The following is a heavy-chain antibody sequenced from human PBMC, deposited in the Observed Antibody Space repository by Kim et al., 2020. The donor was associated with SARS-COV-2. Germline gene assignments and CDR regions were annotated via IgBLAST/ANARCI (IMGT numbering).Heavy chain of an antibody. V-gene: IGHV1-8*01. D-gene: IGHD6-6*01. CDR3: ARGPAARSSLYYYDGMDV. CDR2: MNPNSGNT. J-gene: IGHJ6*02. Sequence: ASVKVSCKASGYTFTSYDINWVRQATGQGLEWMGWMNPNSGNTGYAQKFQGRVTMTRNTSISTAYMELSSLRSEDTAVYYCARGPAARSSLYYYDGMDVWGQGTTVTVSS. CDR1: GYTFTSYD.